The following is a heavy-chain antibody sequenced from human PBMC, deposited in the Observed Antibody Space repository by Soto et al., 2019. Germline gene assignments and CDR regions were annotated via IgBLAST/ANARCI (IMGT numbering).Heavy chain of an antibody. J-gene: IGHJ4*02. D-gene: IGHD3-22*01. CDR2: ISSSSSTI. CDR1: GFTFSSYS. CDR3: ARSGGFYYDSSGYYYFDY. V-gene: IGHV3-48*02. Sequence: EVQLVESGGGLVQPGGSLRLSCAASGFTFSSYSMNWVRQAPGKGLEWVSYISSSSSTIYYADSVKGRFTISRDNAKNSLYLQMNSLRDDDTAVYYCARSGGFYYDSSGYYYFDYWGQGTLVTVSS.